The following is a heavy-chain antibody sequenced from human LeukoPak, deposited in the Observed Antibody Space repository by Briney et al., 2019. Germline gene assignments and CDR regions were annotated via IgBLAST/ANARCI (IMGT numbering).Heavy chain of an antibody. D-gene: IGHD4-17*01. V-gene: IGHV1-69*13. CDR2: IIPIFGTA. Sequence: SVKVSFKASGGTFSSYAISWVRQAPGQGPEWMGGIIPIFGTANYAQKFQGRVTITADESTSTAYMELSSLRSEDTAVYYCARDSPGGYGDYYFDYWGQGTLVTVSS. J-gene: IGHJ4*02. CDR1: GGTFSSYA. CDR3: ARDSPGGYGDYYFDY.